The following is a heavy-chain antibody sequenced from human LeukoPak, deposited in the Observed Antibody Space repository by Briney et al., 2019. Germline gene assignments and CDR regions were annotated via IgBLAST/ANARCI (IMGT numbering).Heavy chain of an antibody. CDR3: TRAMGATGGFHP. CDR2: INSDGSSI. Sequence: GGSLRLSCTASGFTFSSSWMHWVRQDPGMGLVWVSRINSDGSSITYADSVKGRFTISRDNAKNTLYLQMNSLRAEDTAMYYCTRAMGATGGFHPWGQGTLVTVSS. V-gene: IGHV3-74*01. J-gene: IGHJ5*02. D-gene: IGHD1-26*01. CDR1: GFTFSSSW.